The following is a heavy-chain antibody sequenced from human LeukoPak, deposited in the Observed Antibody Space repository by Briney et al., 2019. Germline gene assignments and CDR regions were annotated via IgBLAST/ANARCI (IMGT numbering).Heavy chain of an antibody. CDR2: IYYSGST. CDR3: AKSNGYGLVDI. J-gene: IGHJ3*02. V-gene: IGHV4-39*07. D-gene: IGHD3-10*01. Sequence: SETLSLTCTVPGGSINYYYWSWIRQPPGKGLEWIGSIYYSGSTYYSPSLKSRVTISLDTSRNQFSLKLNSVTAADTAVYYCAKSNGYGLVDIWGQGTMVTVSS. CDR1: GGSINYYY.